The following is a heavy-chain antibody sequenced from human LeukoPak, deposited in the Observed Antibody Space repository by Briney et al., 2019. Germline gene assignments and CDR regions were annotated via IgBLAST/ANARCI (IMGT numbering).Heavy chain of an antibody. CDR3: ATEGDSSGHAGAFDI. CDR1: GFTFSSYA. D-gene: IGHD3-22*01. J-gene: IGHJ3*02. V-gene: IGHV3-30-3*01. Sequence: GRSLRLSCAASGFTFSSYAMHWVRQAPGKGLEWVAVISYDGSNKYYADSVKGRFTISRDNSKSTLYLQMDSLSAADTGLYFCATEGDSSGHAGAFDIWGQGTMVTVSS. CDR2: ISYDGSNK.